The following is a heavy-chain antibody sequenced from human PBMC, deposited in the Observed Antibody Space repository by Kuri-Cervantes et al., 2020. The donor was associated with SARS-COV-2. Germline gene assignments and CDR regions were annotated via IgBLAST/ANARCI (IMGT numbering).Heavy chain of an antibody. Sequence: GESLKISCAASGFTFSSYWMSCVRQAPGKGLEWVSGISGSGDNTYYADSVKGRFTISRDNSKKTLYLQMNSLRVEDTALYYCAPRDYWGQGILVTVSS. CDR3: APRDY. V-gene: IGHV3-23*01. CDR2: ISGSGDNT. J-gene: IGHJ4*02. CDR1: GFTFSSYW.